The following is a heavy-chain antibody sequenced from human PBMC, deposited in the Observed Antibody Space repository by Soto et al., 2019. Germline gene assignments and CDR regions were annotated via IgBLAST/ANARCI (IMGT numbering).Heavy chain of an antibody. D-gene: IGHD3-3*01. V-gene: IGHV3-9*01. Sequence: GGSLRLSCAASGFTFDDYAMHWVRQAPGKGLEWVSGISWNSGSIGYADSVKGRFTISRDNAKNSLYLQMNSLRAEDTALYYCAKDLRFLEWLLSGSLDYWGQGTLVTVSS. CDR2: ISWNSGSI. CDR3: AKDLRFLEWLLSGSLDY. CDR1: GFTFDDYA. J-gene: IGHJ4*02.